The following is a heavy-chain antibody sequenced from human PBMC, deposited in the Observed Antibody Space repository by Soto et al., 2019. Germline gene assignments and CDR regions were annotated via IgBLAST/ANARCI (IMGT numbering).Heavy chain of an antibody. V-gene: IGHV4-39*01. D-gene: IGHD4-17*01. CDR1: SGCISSSGYY. CDR2: IYYTGNT. J-gene: IGHJ5*02. CDR3: VRLIGMTTATTDRGFDT. Sequence: PSETLSLTCTVSSGCISSSGYYWDWIRQPPGKGLEWIGSIYYTGNTYYNPSLRSRITISVDTSKNQFSLKLSSVTAADTAVYYCVRLIGMTTATTDRGFDTWGQGTLVTVSS.